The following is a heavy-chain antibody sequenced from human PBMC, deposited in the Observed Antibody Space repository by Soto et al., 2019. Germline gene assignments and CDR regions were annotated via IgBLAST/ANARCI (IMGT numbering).Heavy chain of an antibody. D-gene: IGHD2-2*01. CDR3: ARDTLVPYGYGMDI. V-gene: IGHV3-33*01. Sequence: QMQLVESGGGVVQPGRSLRLSCAASGFTFRSYGIHWVRQAPGKGLEWVALIWFDGSKKYYVDSVKGRFAVSRDNSKNTLYRQMNSLRVEDTAVYYCARDTLVPYGYGMDIWGQGTTVIVSS. J-gene: IGHJ6*02. CDR1: GFTFRSYG. CDR2: IWFDGSKK.